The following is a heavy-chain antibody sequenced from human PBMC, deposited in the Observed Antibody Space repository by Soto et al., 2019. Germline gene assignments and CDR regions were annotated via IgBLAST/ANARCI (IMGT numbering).Heavy chain of an antibody. Sequence: TSETLSLTCAVSGGSISTSNWWSWVRQPPGKGLEWIGEVYYSGSTNYNPSLKSRVTISVDTSKNQFSLKLSSVTAADTAVYYCARVPDRWGQGTLVTVSS. CDR1: GGSISTSNW. J-gene: IGHJ5*02. V-gene: IGHV4-4*02. D-gene: IGHD2-2*01. CDR2: VYYSGST. CDR3: ARVPDR.